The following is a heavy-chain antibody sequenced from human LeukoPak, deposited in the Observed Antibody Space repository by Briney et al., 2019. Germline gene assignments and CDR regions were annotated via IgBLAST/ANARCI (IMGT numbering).Heavy chain of an antibody. D-gene: IGHD3-10*01. V-gene: IGHV3-23*01. Sequence: GGSLRLSCAASGFTFNNAWMSWVRQAPGKGLEWVSVISDTGGSTYYADSVKGRFTNSRDNSKNTLYLQMNSLRAEDTALYYCVRVGGSGSSRYLMWVPWGQGTLVTVSS. CDR2: ISDTGGST. CDR3: VRVGGSGSSRYLMWVP. J-gene: IGHJ5*02. CDR1: GFTFNNAW.